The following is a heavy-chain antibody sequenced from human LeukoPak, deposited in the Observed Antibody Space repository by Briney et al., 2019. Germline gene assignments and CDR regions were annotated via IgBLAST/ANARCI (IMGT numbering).Heavy chain of an antibody. CDR2: INPSGGST. V-gene: IGHV1-46*01. J-gene: IGHJ4*02. CDR1: GYTFTNYY. D-gene: IGHD6-19*01. CDR3: ARDGGIAVAGAPHSWYYFDY. Sequence: ASVKVSCKASGYTFTNYYMHWVRQAPGQGLEWMGIINPSGGSTSYAQKFQGRVTMTRDTSTSTVYMELSSLRSEDTAVYYCARDGGIAVAGAPHSWYYFDYWGQGTLVTVSS.